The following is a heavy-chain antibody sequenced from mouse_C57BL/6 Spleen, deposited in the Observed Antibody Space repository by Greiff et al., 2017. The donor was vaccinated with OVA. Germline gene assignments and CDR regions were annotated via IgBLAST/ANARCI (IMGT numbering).Heavy chain of an antibody. Sequence: QVQLKQSGAELARPGASVKLSCKASGYTFTSYGISWVKQRTGQGLEWIGEIYPRSGNTYYNEKFKGKATLTADKTSSTAYMELRSLTSEDSAVYFCARSGSYYSNYDYAMDYWGQGTSVTVSS. CDR3: ARSGSYYSNYDYAMDY. J-gene: IGHJ4*01. CDR1: GYTFTSYG. D-gene: IGHD2-5*01. CDR2: IYPRSGNT. V-gene: IGHV1-81*01.